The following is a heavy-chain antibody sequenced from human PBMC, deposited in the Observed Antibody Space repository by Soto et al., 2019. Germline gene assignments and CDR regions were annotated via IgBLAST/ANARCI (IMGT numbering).Heavy chain of an antibody. Sequence: GGSLGLSCAASRFTLSNSAMSWVRQAPGKGLEWVSIISGSSGSTYYTDSVKGRFTISRDNSKNTVYLQMNSLTVDDTAVYFCARARSHAGSFSVDWFDPWGQGALVTVPS. CDR1: RFTLSNSA. D-gene: IGHD1-26*01. CDR2: ISGSSGST. CDR3: ARARSHAGSFSVDWFDP. V-gene: IGHV3-23*01. J-gene: IGHJ5*02.